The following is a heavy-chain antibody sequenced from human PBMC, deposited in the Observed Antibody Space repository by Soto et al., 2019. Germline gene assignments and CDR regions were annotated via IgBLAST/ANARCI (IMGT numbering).Heavy chain of an antibody. CDR1: GYSFTSYW. Sequence: EVQLVQSGAEVKKPGESLRISCKGSGYSFTSYWISWVRQMPGKGLEWMGRIDPSDSYTNYSPSFQGHVTISADKSISTAYLQWSSLKASDTAMYYCARRGRGYYMDPSGDYWGQGTLVTVSS. J-gene: IGHJ4*02. CDR3: ARRGRGYYMDPSGDY. CDR2: IDPSDSYT. V-gene: IGHV5-10-1*03. D-gene: IGHD3-3*01.